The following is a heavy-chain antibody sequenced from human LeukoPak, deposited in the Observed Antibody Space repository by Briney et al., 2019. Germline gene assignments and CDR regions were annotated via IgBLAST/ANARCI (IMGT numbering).Heavy chain of an antibody. V-gene: IGHV3-74*01. CDR3: ASGNYESSGS. CDR1: GFIFSSYW. J-gene: IGHJ5*02. D-gene: IGHD3-22*01. Sequence: GGSLRLSCAASGFIFSSYWMHWVRQAPGKGLVWVSRINSDGSSSSYADSVKGRFTISRGNAKHTLYLQMNSLRAEDTAVYYCASGNYESSGSWGQGTLVTVSS. CDR2: INSDGSSS.